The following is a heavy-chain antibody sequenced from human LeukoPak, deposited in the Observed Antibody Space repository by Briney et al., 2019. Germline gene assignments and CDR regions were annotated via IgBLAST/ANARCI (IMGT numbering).Heavy chain of an antibody. CDR1: GGSISSYY. J-gene: IGHJ6*02. CDR3: ARARVVVVAAKSDYYGMDV. CDR2: IYYSGST. Sequence: SETLSLTCTVSGGSISSYYWSWIRQPPGKGLEWIGYIYYSGSTNYNPSLKGRVTISVDTSKNQFSLKLSSVTAADTAVYYCARARVVVVAAKSDYYGMDVWGQGTTVTVSS. V-gene: IGHV4-59*01. D-gene: IGHD2-15*01.